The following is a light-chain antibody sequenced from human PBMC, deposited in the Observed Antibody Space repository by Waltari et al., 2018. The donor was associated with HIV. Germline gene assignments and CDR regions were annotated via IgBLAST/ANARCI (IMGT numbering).Light chain of an antibody. V-gene: IGKV3-15*01. CDR3: QQYNNWPLT. Sequence: ERVMTQSPATLSVSPGERATLSCSARQSISSNLAWYQQTPGPAPRRLSYGSSTRATGIPARFSGSGSGTDFTLTIGSLQSEDFAVYYCQQYNNWPLTFGGGTTVEIK. CDR1: QSISSN. CDR2: GSS. J-gene: IGKJ4*01.